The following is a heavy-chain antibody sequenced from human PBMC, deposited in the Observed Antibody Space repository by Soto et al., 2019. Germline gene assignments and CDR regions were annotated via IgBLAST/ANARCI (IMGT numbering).Heavy chain of an antibody. V-gene: IGHV3-23*01. CDR3: AKYKNYYDNRPTDY. CDR1: GFTFSSYA. CDR2: ISGSGGDT. J-gene: IGHJ4*02. Sequence: PGGSLRLSCAVSGFTFSSYAMSWVRQAPGKGLEWVSAISGSGGDTNYADSVKGRFTISRDNSKNTLYLQMNSLRAEDTAVYYCAKYKNYYDNRPTDYCGQXTPVTVSS. D-gene: IGHD3-22*01.